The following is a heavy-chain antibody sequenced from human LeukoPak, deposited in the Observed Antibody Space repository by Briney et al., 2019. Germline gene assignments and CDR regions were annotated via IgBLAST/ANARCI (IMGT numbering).Heavy chain of an antibody. J-gene: IGHJ4*02. CDR1: GGSISSDY. CDR2: LYNSGST. D-gene: IGHD6-19*01. Sequence: SETLSLTCTVSGGSISSDYWSWIWQPAGKGLEWIGRLYNSGSTNYNTSLKSRVTMSVDTSKNQFSLKLSSVTAADTAVYYCASDVMSSHGWYFDYWGQGTLVTVSS. V-gene: IGHV4-4*07. CDR3: ASDVMSSHGWYFDY.